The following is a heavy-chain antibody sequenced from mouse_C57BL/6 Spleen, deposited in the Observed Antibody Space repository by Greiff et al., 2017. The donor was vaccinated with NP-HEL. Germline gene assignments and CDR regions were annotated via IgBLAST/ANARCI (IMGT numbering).Heavy chain of an antibody. Sequence: EVQLVESGGGLVKPGGSLKLSCAASGFTFSSYAMSWVRQTPEKRLEWVATISDGGSYTYYPDNVKGRFTISRDNAKNNLYLQMSHLKSEDTAMYYCARVAYYSNEGGWYFDVWGTGTTVTVSS. D-gene: IGHD2-5*01. CDR2: ISDGGSYT. CDR3: ARVAYYSNEGGWYFDV. CDR1: GFTFSSYA. V-gene: IGHV5-4*01. J-gene: IGHJ1*03.